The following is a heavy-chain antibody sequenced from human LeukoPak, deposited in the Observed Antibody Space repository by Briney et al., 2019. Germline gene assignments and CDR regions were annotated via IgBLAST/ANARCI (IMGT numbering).Heavy chain of an antibody. CDR2: IYTSGST. J-gene: IGHJ5*02. CDR3: ARDTVWFDP. V-gene: IGHV4-4*07. CDR1: GGSISSYY. D-gene: IGHD4-17*01. Sequence: SESLSLTCTVSGGSISSYYWSWIRQPAGKGLEWIGRIYTSGSTTYNPSLKSRVTMSVHTSKNQFSLKLTSLTAADTAVYYCARDTVWFDPWGQGTLVTVSS.